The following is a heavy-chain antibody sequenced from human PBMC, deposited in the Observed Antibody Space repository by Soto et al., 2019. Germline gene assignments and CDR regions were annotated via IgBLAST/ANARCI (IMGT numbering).Heavy chain of an antibody. V-gene: IGHV3-30*18. Sequence: GGSLRLSCAASGFTFSSYGMHWVRQAPGKGLEWVAVISYDGSNKYYADSVKGRFTISRDNSKNTLYLQMNSLRAEDTAVYYCAKMPIVATISPTLYYYYYYMDVWGKGTTVTVSS. CDR3: AKMPIVATISPTLYYYYYYMDV. CDR2: ISYDGSNK. D-gene: IGHD5-12*01. CDR1: GFTFSSYG. J-gene: IGHJ6*03.